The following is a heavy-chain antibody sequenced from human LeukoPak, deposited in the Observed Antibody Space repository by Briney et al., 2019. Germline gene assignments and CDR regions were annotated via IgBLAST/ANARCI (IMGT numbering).Heavy chain of an antibody. CDR2: IYTSGST. CDR3: ARILGYYYYMDV. V-gene: IGHV4-61*09. J-gene: IGHJ6*03. Sequence: PSETLSLTCSVSGGSISTGSYYWSWIRQPAGKGLEYIGHIYTSGSTKYNPSLKSRVTISMDTSKNQFSLNLRSVTASGTALYYCARILGYYYYMDVWGKGTTVTVSS. CDR1: GGSISTGSYY.